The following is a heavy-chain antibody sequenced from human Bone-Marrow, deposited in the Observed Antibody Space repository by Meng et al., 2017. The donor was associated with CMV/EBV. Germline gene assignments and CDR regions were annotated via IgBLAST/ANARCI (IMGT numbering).Heavy chain of an antibody. CDR2: ISSSSSYI. CDR3: ARKQFNAGRLTYYYYPMDV. CDR1: GFTFSSYS. D-gene: IGHD4/OR15-4a*01. Sequence: GGSLRLSCAASGFTFSSYSMNWVRQAPGKGLEWVSSISSSSSYIYYADSVKGRFTISRDNAKNSLYLQMNSLRAEDTAVYYCARKQFNAGRLTYYYYPMDVWGQGTTVTVSS. J-gene: IGHJ6*02. V-gene: IGHV3-21*01.